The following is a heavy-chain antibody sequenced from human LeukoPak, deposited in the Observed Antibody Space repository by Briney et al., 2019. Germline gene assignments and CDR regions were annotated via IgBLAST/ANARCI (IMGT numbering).Heavy chain of an antibody. CDR1: GYSFTNFW. V-gene: IGHV5-51*01. CDR2: IYPGDSDA. CDR3: ARQGRIVVVTTTHDAFDI. D-gene: IGHD2-21*02. J-gene: IGHJ3*02. Sequence: TGESLKISCKVSGYSFTNFWLGWVRQMPGKGLEWMGIIYPGDSDARYSPSFQGQVTISVDKSISTAYLQWSSLKASDTAMYYCARQGRIVVVTTTHDAFDIWGQGTMVTVSS.